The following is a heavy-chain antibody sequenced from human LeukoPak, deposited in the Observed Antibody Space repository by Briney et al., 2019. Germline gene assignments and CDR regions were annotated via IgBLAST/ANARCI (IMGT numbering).Heavy chain of an antibody. CDR3: VKVLGDGLFDAFDI. V-gene: IGHV4-39*02. CDR2: ISYRGNT. Sequence: SETLSLTCIVSGDSISHSDYFWGWIRQPPGKGLEWIGSISYRGNTYYNPSLKSRVTISKDTSKNHFSLKLSSVTVADMAVYYCVKVLGDGLFDAFDIWGQGRLVSVSS. D-gene: IGHD3-3*01. J-gene: IGHJ3*02. CDR1: GDSISHSDYF.